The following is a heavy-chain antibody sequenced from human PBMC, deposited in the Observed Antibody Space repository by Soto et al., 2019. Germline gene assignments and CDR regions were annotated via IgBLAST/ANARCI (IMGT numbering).Heavy chain of an antibody. CDR3: ARGAMVDIVVVVAAGYYMDV. CDR1: GYTFTSYY. J-gene: IGHJ6*03. CDR2: INPSGGST. D-gene: IGHD2-15*01. Sequence: ASVKVSCKASGYTFTSYYMHWVRQAPGQGLEWMGIINPSGGSTSYAQKFQGRVTMTRDTSTSTVYMELSSLRSEDTAVYYCARGAMVDIVVVVAAGYYMDVWGKGTTVTRLL. V-gene: IGHV1-46*03.